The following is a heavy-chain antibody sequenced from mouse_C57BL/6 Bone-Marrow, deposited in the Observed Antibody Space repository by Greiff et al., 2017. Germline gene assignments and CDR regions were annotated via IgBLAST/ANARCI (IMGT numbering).Heavy chain of an antibody. CDR1: GYTFTSYW. Sequence: QVHVKQPGAELVRPGTSVKLSCKASGYTFTSYWMHWVKQRPGQGLEWIGVIDPSDSYTNYNQKFKGKATLTVATSSSTAYMQLSSRTSEDSAVYYCARGALYYSNYEDAMDYWGQGTSVTVSS. V-gene: IGHV1-59*01. CDR2: IDPSDSYT. D-gene: IGHD2-5*01. J-gene: IGHJ4*01. CDR3: ARGALYYSNYEDAMDY.